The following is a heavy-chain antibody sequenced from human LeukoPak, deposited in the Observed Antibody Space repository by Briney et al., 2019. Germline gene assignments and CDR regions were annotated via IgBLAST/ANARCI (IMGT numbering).Heavy chain of an antibody. CDR1: GFTFSRYW. CDR2: ISQDGSEK. V-gene: IGHV3-7*01. J-gene: IGHJ5*02. D-gene: IGHD6-13*01. Sequence: PGGSLRLSCAASGFTFSRYWMTWVRQAPGQGLEWVASISQDGSEKRYSDSVKGRFTISRDNAKNSVFLQMNSLRAEDTAVYYCARDVLDIAAAELPFDPWGQGTLVTVSS. CDR3: ARDVLDIAAAELPFDP.